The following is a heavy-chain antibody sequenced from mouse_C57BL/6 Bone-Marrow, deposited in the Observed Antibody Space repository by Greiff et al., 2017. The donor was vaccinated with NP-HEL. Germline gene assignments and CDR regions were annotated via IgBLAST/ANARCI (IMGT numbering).Heavy chain of an antibody. V-gene: IGHV1-74*01. CDR3: AIWGTTVVALDD. Sequence: QVQLQQPGAELVKPGASVKVSCKASGYTFTSYWMHWVKQRPGQGLEWIGRIHPSDSDTNYNQKFKGKATLTVDKSSSTAYMQLSSLTSGDAAVYDCAIWGTTVVALDDGGQGTTLTVAA. CDR1: GYTFTSYW. CDR2: IHPSDSDT. D-gene: IGHD1-1*01. J-gene: IGHJ2*01.